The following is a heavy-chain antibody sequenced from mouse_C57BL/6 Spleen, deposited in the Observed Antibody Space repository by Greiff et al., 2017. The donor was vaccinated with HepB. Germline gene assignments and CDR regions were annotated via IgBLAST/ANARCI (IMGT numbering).Heavy chain of an antibody. CDR2: IDPSDSYT. J-gene: IGHJ1*03. CDR1: GYTFTSYW. CDR3: ARRPYYYGSSYEDWYFDV. D-gene: IGHD1-1*01. V-gene: IGHV1-50*01. Sequence: QVQLQQPGAELVKPGASVKLSCKASGYTFTSYWMQWVKQRPGQGLEWIGEIDPSDSYTNYNQKFKGKATLTVDTSSSTAYMQLSSLTSEDSAVYYCARRPYYYGSSYEDWYFDVWGTGTTVTVSS.